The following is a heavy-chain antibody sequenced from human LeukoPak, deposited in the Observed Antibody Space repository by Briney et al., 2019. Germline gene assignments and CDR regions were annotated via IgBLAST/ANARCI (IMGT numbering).Heavy chain of an antibody. CDR2: ISGSGLST. CDR1: GFTFSSYA. Sequence: GGSLRLSCAASGFTFSSYAMSWVRQAPGKGLEWVSTISGSGLSTYYADSVKGRFTISRDNSKNTLYLQMNSLRAEDTAVYYCALIWFGVPYWGQGTLVTVSS. V-gene: IGHV3-23*01. J-gene: IGHJ4*02. D-gene: IGHD3-10*01. CDR3: ALIWFGVPY.